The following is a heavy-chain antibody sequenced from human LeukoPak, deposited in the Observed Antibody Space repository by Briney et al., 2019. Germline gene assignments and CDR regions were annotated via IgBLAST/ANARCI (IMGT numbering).Heavy chain of an antibody. Sequence: GGSLRLSCVASGFXSYGMQCVRQAPGRGLEWVAVIWYDESNKYYADSVKGRFTISRDNSRSTLYLQMNSLRAEDTAVYYCARDGYSGSWYGRALDYWGQGTLVTVSS. CDR2: IWYDESNK. J-gene: IGHJ4*02. D-gene: IGHD6-13*01. V-gene: IGHV3-33*01. CDR3: ARDGYSGSWYGRALDY. CDR1: GFXSYG.